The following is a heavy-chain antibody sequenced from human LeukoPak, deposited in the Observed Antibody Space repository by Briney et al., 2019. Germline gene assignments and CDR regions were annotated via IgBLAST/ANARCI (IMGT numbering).Heavy chain of an antibody. CDR3: ARLGTRVQWDN. J-gene: IGHJ4*02. D-gene: IGHD7-27*01. Sequence: GGSLRLSCAASGFTFSTYSMNWVRQAPGKGLEWVSYITSSSSTIYYADSVKGRFTISRDNAKNSLYLQRNSLRDEDTAVYYWARLGTRVQWDNWGQGTLVTVSS. V-gene: IGHV3-48*02. CDR2: ITSSSSTI. CDR1: GFTFSTYS.